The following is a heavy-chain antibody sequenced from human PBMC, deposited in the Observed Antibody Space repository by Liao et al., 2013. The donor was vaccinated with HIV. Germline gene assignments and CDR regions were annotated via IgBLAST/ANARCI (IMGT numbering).Heavy chain of an antibody. D-gene: IGHD3-3*01. CDR3: ARGLRWRDYYLGD. CDR2: SSHSGST. CDR1: AGSFSGYH. V-gene: IGHV4-34*01. Sequence: QALLKQWGPGLLRPSETLSVTCAVYAGSFSGYHWSWIRQPPGKGLEWIGESSHSGSTNYNPSLKSRLTISVDTSKNQFSLKLTSVTAADTAIYYCARGLRWRDYYLGDWSLGTQVTVSS. J-gene: IGHJ1*01.